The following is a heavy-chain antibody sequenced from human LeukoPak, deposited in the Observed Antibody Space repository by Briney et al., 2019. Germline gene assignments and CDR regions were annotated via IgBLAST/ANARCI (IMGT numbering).Heavy chain of an antibody. CDR2: LYYTGST. CDR3: ASDSSGYSY. D-gene: IGHD3-22*01. CDR1: GGSISSSSYY. V-gene: IGHV4-39*07. J-gene: IGHJ4*02. Sequence: SETLSLTCTVSGGSISSSSYYWGWIRQPPGKGLEWIGSLYYTGSTYYNPSLKSRVTMSVDTSKNQFSLKLSSVTAADTAVYYCASDSSGYSYWGQGTLVTVSS.